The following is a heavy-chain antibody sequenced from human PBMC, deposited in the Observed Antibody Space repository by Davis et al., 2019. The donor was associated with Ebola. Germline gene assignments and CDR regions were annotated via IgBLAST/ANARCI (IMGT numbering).Heavy chain of an antibody. Sequence: PSETLSLTCTVSDGSISSYHWSWIRQPAGKGLEWIGRIYTTGSTNYNPSLKSRVTMSVDTSKNQFSLKLSSVTAADTAVYYCAREKDYYYHGLDVWGQGTTVTVSS. V-gene: IGHV4-4*07. CDR3: AREKDYYYHGLDV. CDR2: IYTTGST. CDR1: DGSISSYH. D-gene: IGHD2-15*01. J-gene: IGHJ6*02.